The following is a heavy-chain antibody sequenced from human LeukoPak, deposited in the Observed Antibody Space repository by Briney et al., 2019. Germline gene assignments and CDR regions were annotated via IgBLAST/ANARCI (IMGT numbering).Heavy chain of an antibody. J-gene: IGHJ4*02. CDR3: ARHKDRRWSSPIDY. V-gene: IGHV4-39*01. D-gene: IGHD1-26*01. Sequence: SETLSLTCTVSGDSISSSSYYWGWIRQPPGKGLEWIGEINHSGSTNYNPSLKSRVTISVDTSKNQFSLKLSSVTAADTAVYYCARHKDRRWSSPIDYWGQGTLVTVSS. CDR2: INHSGST. CDR1: GDSISSSSYY.